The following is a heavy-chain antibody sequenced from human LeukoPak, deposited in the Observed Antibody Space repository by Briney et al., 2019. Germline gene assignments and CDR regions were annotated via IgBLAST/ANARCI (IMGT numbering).Heavy chain of an antibody. CDR1: GFTFSDYY. V-gene: IGHV3-11*01. J-gene: IGHJ4*02. CDR3: ARDGIAVAGVY. CDR2: ISSSGSTI. D-gene: IGHD6-19*01. Sequence: GGSLRLSCAASGFTFSDYYMSWIRQPPGKALEWVSYISSSGSTIYYADSVKGRFTISSDNDKNPLYLQMNSLRAEDTAVYYCARDGIAVAGVYWGQGTLVTVSS.